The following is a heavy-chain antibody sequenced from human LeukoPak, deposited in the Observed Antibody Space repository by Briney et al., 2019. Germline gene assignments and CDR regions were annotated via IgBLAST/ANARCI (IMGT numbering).Heavy chain of an antibody. V-gene: IGHV4-59*12. J-gene: IGHJ4*02. CDR3: ARDKEHTYGRYFAY. D-gene: IGHD3-10*01. CDR1: GGSISSYY. CDR2: IYYSGST. Sequence: SETLSLTCTVSGGSISSYYWSWIRQPPGKGLEWIGYIYYSGSTNYNPSLKSRVTISVDTSKNQFSLKLSSVTAADTAVYYCARDKEHTYGRYFAYWGQGALVTVSS.